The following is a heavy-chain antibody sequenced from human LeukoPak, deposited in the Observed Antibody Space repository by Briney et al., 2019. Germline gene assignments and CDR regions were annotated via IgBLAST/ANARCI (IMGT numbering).Heavy chain of an antibody. CDR3: AIVGDNSACAL. D-gene: IGHD5-24*01. J-gene: IGHJ3*01. CDR2: IFYSGNT. CDR1: GGSISTYY. V-gene: IGHV4-59*01. Sequence: PSETLSLTWTVVGGSISTYYWSSIRQPPGKGPEWIGYIFYSGNTNYNPSLKSRVTISVDTSKNQFSLKLSSVTAADTAVYYCAIVGDNSACALWGQGTMVTVSS.